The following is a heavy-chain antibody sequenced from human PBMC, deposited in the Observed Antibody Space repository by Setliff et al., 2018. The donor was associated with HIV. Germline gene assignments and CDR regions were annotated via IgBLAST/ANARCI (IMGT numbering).Heavy chain of an antibody. Sequence: SETLSLTCAVYGGSSSGYYWSWIRQPPGKGLEWIGEINHSGSTFYSPSLKSRVTISVDTSKNQFSLKLSSVTAADTAIYYCARGSPSSSWYGEYAYWGQGTLVTVSS. V-gene: IGHV4-34*01. CDR1: GGSSSGYY. CDR2: INHSGST. D-gene: IGHD6-13*01. J-gene: IGHJ4*02. CDR3: ARGSPSSSWYGEYAY.